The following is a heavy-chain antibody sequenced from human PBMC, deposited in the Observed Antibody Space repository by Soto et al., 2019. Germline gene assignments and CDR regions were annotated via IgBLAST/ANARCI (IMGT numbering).Heavy chain of an antibody. J-gene: IGHJ4*02. CDR1: GCTFSSYA. Sequence: QVQLVESGGGVVQPGGSLRLSCGASGCTFSSYAMHWVRQAPGKGLEWVAVISYDGSNKYYADSVKGRFTISRDNSKNTLYLQMNSLRAEDTAVYYCARDSFSGWYTSYFDYWGQGTLVTVSS. CDR2: ISYDGSNK. CDR3: ARDSFSGWYTSYFDY. V-gene: IGHV3-30-3*01. D-gene: IGHD6-19*01.